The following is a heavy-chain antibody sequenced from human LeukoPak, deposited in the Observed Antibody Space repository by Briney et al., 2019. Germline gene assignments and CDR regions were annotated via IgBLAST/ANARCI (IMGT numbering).Heavy chain of an antibody. CDR3: ARALRITIFGVVIGWFDP. CDR2: IYTSGST. D-gene: IGHD3-3*01. V-gene: IGHV4-61*02. Sequence: PAHTLSLTCTLSGGSISSGSYYWSWIRQPAGKGLEWIGRIYTSGSTNYNPSLKSRVTISVDTSKNQFSLKLSSVTAADTAVYYCARALRITIFGVVIGWFDPWGQGTLVTVSS. CDR1: GGSISSGSYY. J-gene: IGHJ5*02.